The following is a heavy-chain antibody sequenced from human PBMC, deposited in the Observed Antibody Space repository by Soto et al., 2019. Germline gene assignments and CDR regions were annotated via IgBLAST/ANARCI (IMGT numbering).Heavy chain of an antibody. V-gene: IGHV1-69*13. J-gene: IGHJ6*02. CDR3: ARGVVPAARGSEPYYYGMDV. D-gene: IGHD2-2*01. CDR1: GGTFSSYA. CDR2: IIPIFGTA. Sequence: SVNVSCKASGGTFSSYAISWVRQAPGQGREWMGGIIPIFGTANYAQKFQGRVTITADESTSTAYMELSSLRSEDTAVYYCARGVVPAARGSEPYYYGMDVWGQGXTVTVYS.